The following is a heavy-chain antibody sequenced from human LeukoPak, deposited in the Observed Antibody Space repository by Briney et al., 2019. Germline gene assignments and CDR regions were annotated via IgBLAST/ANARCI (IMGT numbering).Heavy chain of an antibody. V-gene: IGHV3-30*03. J-gene: IGHJ4*02. CDR2: ISYDGSNK. CDR1: GFTFSSYG. Sequence: GGSLRLSCAASGFTFSSYGMHWVRQAPGKGLEWVAVISYDGSNKYYADSVKGRFTISRDNSKNTLYLQMNSLRAEDTAVYYCARFLSYGSPMIDYWGQGTLVTVSS. CDR3: ARFLSYGSPMIDY. D-gene: IGHD4-17*01.